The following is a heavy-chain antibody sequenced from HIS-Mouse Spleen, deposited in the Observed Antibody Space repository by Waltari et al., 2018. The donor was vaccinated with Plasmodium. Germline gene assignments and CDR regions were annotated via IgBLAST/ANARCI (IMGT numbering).Heavy chain of an antibody. Sequence: QVQLVESGGGVVQPGRSLRLSCAASGFTFSSYGMTWVRQAPGKGGEWLAVISYDGSNQYYAASVTRIFPISRDNSKHRLNLQMNSLGAEDTAVYYCAKAQGVINFDYWGQGTLVTVSS. V-gene: IGHV3-30*18. J-gene: IGHJ4*02. CDR3: AKAQGVINFDY. D-gene: IGHD3-10*01. CDR2: ISYDGSNQ. CDR1: GFTFSSYG.